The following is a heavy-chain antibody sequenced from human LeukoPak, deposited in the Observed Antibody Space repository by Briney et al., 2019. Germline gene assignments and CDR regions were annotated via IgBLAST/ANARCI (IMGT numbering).Heavy chain of an antibody. CDR1: GESVTSGGYF. CDR2: ISNSGTT. V-gene: IGHV4-31*03. Sequence: PSETLSLTCTVSGESVTSGGYFWTWIRQHPGRGLEGIGYISNSGTTSYNPSLKSRVSISVDTSNNQFSLRLSSVTAADTAVYYCARDVVVTSSPDAFDIWGQGTMVTVSS. CDR3: ARDVVVTSSPDAFDI. J-gene: IGHJ3*02. D-gene: IGHD2-21*02.